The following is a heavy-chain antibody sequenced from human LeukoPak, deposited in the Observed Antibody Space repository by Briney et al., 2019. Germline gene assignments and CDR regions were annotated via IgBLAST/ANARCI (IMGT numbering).Heavy chain of an antibody. D-gene: IGHD6-13*01. V-gene: IGHV3-21*01. J-gene: IGHJ4*02. CDR3: ARDSSSSSWMEEVFDY. CDR1: GFTFSSYS. CDR2: ISSSSSYI. Sequence: KPGGSLRLSCAASGFTFSSYSMNWVRQAPGKGLEWVSSISSSSSYIYYADSVKGRFTISRDNAKNSLYLQMNSLRAEDTAVYYCARDSSSSSWMEEVFDYWGQGALVTVSS.